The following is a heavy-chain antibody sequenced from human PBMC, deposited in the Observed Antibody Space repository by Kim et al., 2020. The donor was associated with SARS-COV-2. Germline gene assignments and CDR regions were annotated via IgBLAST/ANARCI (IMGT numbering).Heavy chain of an antibody. V-gene: IGHV4-4*07. CDR1: GGSISSYY. D-gene: IGHD3-16*02. CDR3: ARLPPSLGDYVWGSYRENWYFDL. J-gene: IGHJ2*01. CDR2: IYTSGST. Sequence: SETLSLTCTVSGGSISSYYWSWIRQPAGKGLEWIGRIYTSGSTNYNPSLKSRVTMSVDTSKNQFSLKLSSVTAADTAVYYCARLPPSLGDYVWGSYRENWYFDLWGRGTLVTVSS.